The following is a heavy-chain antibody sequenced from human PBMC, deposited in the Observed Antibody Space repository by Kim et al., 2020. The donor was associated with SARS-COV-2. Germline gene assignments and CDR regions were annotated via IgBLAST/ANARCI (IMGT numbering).Heavy chain of an antibody. V-gene: IGHV4-34*01. CDR1: GGSFSGYY. Sequence: SETLSLTCAVYGGSFSGYYWSWIRQPPGKGLEWIGEINHSGSTNYNPSLKSRVTISVDTSKNQFSLKLSSVTAADTAVYYCARAPYGYGYYYYYGMDVWGAGTTVTASS. CDR2: INHSGST. J-gene: IGHJ6*04. D-gene: IGHD5-18*01. CDR3: ARAPYGYGYYYYYGMDV.